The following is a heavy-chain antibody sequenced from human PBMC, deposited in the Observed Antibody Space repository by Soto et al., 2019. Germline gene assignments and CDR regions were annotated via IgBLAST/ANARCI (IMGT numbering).Heavy chain of an antibody. CDR2: IIPIFGTA. CDR3: ARSYSSSPSSYWYFDL. V-gene: IGHV1-69*13. CDR1: GGTFSSYA. D-gene: IGHD6-6*01. J-gene: IGHJ2*01. Sequence: SVKVSCKASGGTFSSYAISWVRQAPGQGLEWMGGIIPIFGTANYTQKFQGRVTITADESTSTAYMELSSLRSEDTAVYYCARSYSSSPSSYWYFDLWGRGTLVTVSS.